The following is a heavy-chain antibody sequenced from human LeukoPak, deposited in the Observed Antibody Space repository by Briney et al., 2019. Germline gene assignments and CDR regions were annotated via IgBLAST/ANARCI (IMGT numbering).Heavy chain of an antibody. Sequence: ASVKISCKVSGYTFTDYYMHWAQQAPGKGLEWMGLVDPEDGETIYAEKFQGRVTITADTSTDTAYMELSSLRSEDTAVYYCATVDYGGQRGWDYWGQGTLVTVSS. CDR1: GYTFTDYY. V-gene: IGHV1-69-2*01. J-gene: IGHJ4*02. CDR2: VDPEDGET. D-gene: IGHD4-23*01. CDR3: ATVDYGGQRGWDY.